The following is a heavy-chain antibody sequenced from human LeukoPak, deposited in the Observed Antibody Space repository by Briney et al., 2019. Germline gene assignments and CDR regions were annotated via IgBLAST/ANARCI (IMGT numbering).Heavy chain of an antibody. D-gene: IGHD6-13*01. CDR3: ARELQGRSSWYFGP. Sequence: EASETLSLTCAVYGESFSGYYWSWIRQPPGKGLEWIGEINHSGSTNYNPSLKSRVTISVDTSKNQFSLKLSSVTAADTAVYYCARELQGRSSWYFGPWGQGTLVTVSS. CDR2: INHSGST. CDR1: GESFSGYY. J-gene: IGHJ4*02. V-gene: IGHV4-34*01.